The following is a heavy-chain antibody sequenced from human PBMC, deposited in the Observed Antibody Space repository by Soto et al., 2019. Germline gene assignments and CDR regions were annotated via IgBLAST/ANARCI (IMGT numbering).Heavy chain of an antibody. Sequence: GGSLRLSCAASGFTFSSYAMSWVRQAPGKGLEWVSAISGSGGSTHYADSVEGRFTISRDNSKNTLYLQMNSLRAEDTAVYYCAKGDCSSTSCYFDYWGQGTLVTVSS. J-gene: IGHJ4*02. D-gene: IGHD2-2*01. CDR1: GFTFSSYA. CDR3: AKGDCSSTSCYFDY. V-gene: IGHV3-23*01. CDR2: ISGSGGST.